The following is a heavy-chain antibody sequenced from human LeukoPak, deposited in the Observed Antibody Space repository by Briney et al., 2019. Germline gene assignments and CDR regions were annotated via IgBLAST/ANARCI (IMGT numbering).Heavy chain of an antibody. CDR2: INHSGST. CDR1: GFTFSSYS. Sequence: GSLRLSCAASGFTFSSYSMNWIRQPPGKGLEWIGEINHSGSTNYNPSLKSRVTISVDTSKNQFSLKLSSVTAADTAVYYCAGFVWAPNWFDPWGQGTLVTVSS. J-gene: IGHJ5*02. CDR3: AGFVWAPNWFDP. D-gene: IGHD3-3*01. V-gene: IGHV4-34*08.